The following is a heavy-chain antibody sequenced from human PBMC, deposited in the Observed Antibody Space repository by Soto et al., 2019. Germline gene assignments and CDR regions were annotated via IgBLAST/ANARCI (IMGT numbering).Heavy chain of an antibody. Sequence: SVKVSCKPSGCTFSSYAISWVRQAHGQGLEWMGGIIPIFGTANYAQKFQGRVTITADESTSTDYMELSSLRSEDTAVYYCARGTAIAVAGKYYYYGMDVWGQGTTVTVSS. CDR1: GCTFSSYA. J-gene: IGHJ6*02. V-gene: IGHV1-69*01. D-gene: IGHD6-19*01. CDR2: IIPIFGTA. CDR3: ARGTAIAVAGKYYYYGMDV.